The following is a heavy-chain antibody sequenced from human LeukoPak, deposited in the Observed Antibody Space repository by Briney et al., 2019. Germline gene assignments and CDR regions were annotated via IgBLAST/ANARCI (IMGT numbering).Heavy chain of an antibody. CDR1: GYTFTSYG. D-gene: IGHD6-13*01. V-gene: IGHV1-18*01. J-gene: IGHJ4*02. CDR2: ISAYNGNT. CDR3: ARDLEQQLVLFY. Sequence: ASVKVSCKASGYTFTSYGISWVRQAPGQGLEWMGWISAYNGNTNYAQKLQGRVTMTTDTSTSTAYTELSSLRSEDTAVYYCARDLEQQLVLFYWGQGTLVTVSS.